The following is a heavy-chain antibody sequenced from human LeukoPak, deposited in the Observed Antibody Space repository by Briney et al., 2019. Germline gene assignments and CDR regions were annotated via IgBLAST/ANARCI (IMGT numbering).Heavy chain of an antibody. CDR2: IGVSGSGT. J-gene: IGHJ6*03. CDR1: GFTFRTYA. D-gene: IGHD1-1*01. CDR3: ATALLRASTYMDV. V-gene: IGHV3-23*01. Sequence: GGSLRLSCAASGFTFRTYAMSRVRQAPGKGLKWGSGIGVSGSGTYADSVKGRFTISRDNSKNTLYLQINSLRAEDTAVYYCATALLRASTYMDVWGKGTTVTVSS.